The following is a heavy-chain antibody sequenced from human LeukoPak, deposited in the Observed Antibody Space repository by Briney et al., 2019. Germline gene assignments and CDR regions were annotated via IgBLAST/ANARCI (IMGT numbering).Heavy chain of an antibody. CDR2: INPTDGST. J-gene: IGHJ5*02. CDR1: GYSFTTYN. D-gene: IGHD2-15*01. V-gene: IGHV1-46*01. Sequence: EPSVKVSCKASGYSFTTYNVHCVRQAPGQGLEWMGIINPTDGSTSYAQNFQGRVTVTRDTSTSPVYMELSSLRSEDTALYYCARVSDIVYSRGFDPWGQGTLVTVSS. CDR3: ARVSDIVYSRGFDP.